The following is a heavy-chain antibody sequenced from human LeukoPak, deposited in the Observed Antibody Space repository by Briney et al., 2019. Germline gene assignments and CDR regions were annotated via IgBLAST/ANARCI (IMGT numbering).Heavy chain of an antibody. J-gene: IGHJ4*02. Sequence: GGSLRLSCAASGFTFSSYSMNWVRQAPGKGLEWVGRIRNKAISYTTEYAASVKGRFTISRDDSKNSLYLQMNSLKTEDTAVYYCARDRGSYFDYWGQGTLVTVSS. CDR1: GFTFSSYS. CDR3: ARDRGSYFDY. V-gene: IGHV3-72*01. D-gene: IGHD1-26*01. CDR2: IRNKAISYTT.